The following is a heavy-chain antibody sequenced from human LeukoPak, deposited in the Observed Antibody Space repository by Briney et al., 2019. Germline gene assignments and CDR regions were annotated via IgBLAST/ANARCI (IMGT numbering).Heavy chain of an antibody. V-gene: IGHV3-23*01. Sequence: GGSLRLSCAASGFTFSSYAMSWVRQAPGKGLEWVSAISGSGGSTYYADSVKGRFTISRDNSKNTLYLQMNSPRAEDTAVFYCVSLYSSSWYNYFDYWGQGTLVTVSS. CDR2: ISGSGGST. CDR1: GFTFSSYA. D-gene: IGHD6-13*01. CDR3: VSLYSSSWYNYFDY. J-gene: IGHJ4*02.